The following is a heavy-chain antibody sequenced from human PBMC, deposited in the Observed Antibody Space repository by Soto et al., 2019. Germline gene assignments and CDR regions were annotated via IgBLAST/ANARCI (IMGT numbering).Heavy chain of an antibody. D-gene: IGHD2-2*01. CDR3: VRASMPKAHFDS. CDR1: GGSIRGYY. J-gene: IGHJ4*02. Sequence: SETLSLTCTVSGGSIRGYYWSWIRQSAGMGLEWIGRMHTSGSTNYNPSLKSRVTFSVDMSKNQISLKLTPVTAADTALYYCVRASMPKAHFDSWGQGTLVTVSS. V-gene: IGHV4-4*07. CDR2: MHTSGST.